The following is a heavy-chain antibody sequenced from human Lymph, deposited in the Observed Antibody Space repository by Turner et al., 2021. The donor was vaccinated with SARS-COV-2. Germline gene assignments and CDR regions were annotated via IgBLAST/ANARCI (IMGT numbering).Heavy chain of an antibody. CDR3: ATVLCSGGSCYYYGMDV. CDR2: FDPEDGEK. Sequence: QVQLVQSGAEVKKPGASMTVSCKVSGYTLTELSMHWVRQAPGKGLEWAGGFDPEDGEKVYAQKFQGRVTMTEDTSTDTAYMELSSLRSEDTAVYYCATVLCSGGSCYYYGMDVWGQGTTVTVSS. D-gene: IGHD2-15*01. V-gene: IGHV1-24*01. CDR1: GYTLTELS. J-gene: IGHJ6*02.